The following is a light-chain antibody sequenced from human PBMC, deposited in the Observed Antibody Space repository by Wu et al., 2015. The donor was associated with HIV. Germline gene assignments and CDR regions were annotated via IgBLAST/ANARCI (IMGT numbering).Light chain of an antibody. J-gene: IGKJ1*01. Sequence: ENVLTQSPGTLPVSPGERVTLSCKASQRVSSNYLAWYQQKPGQSPSLLIYAASSRATGVPDRFSASGSGTDFTLTISKLEPEDFAVYYCQQSGASTGPFGQGTKVEI. V-gene: IGKV3-20*01. CDR3: QQSGASTGP. CDR1: QRVSSNY. CDR2: AAS.